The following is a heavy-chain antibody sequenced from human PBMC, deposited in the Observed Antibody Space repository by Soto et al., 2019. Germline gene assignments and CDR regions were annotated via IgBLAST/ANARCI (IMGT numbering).Heavy chain of an antibody. V-gene: IGHV4-30-4*01. D-gene: IGHD5-12*01. CDR2: IYYSGST. CDR1: GGSISSGDYY. Sequence: PSETLSLTCTVSGGSISSGDYYWSWIRQPPGKGLEWIGYIYYSGSTYYNPSPKSRVTISVDTSKNQFSLKLSPVTAADTAVYYCTRGSLVHGYTDYWGQGTLVTVSS. J-gene: IGHJ4*02. CDR3: TRGSLVHGYTDY.